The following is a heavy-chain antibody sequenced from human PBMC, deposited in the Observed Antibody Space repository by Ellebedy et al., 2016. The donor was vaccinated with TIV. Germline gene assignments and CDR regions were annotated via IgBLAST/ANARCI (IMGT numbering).Heavy chain of an antibody. CDR2: ISYDGTNQ. CDR3: AKDRSTMVRGVEYYFDY. CDR1: GFTFSSYG. Sequence: GESLKISXAASGFTFSSYGMRWVRQAPGKGLEWVAVISYDGTNQYYADSVKGRFTISRDNSKNTLYLQMNSLRAEDTAVYYCAKDRSTMVRGVEYYFDYWGQGTLVTVSS. V-gene: IGHV3-30*18. D-gene: IGHD3-10*01. J-gene: IGHJ4*02.